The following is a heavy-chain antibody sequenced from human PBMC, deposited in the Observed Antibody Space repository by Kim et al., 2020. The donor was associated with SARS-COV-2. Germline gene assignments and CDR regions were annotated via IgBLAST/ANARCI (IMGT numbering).Heavy chain of an antibody. CDR2: ISSSSSYT. CDR1: GFTFSDYY. D-gene: IGHD6-13*01. CDR3: ANSRTPYYFDY. V-gene: IGHV3-11*06. Sequence: GGSLRLSCAASGFTFSDYYMSWIRQAPGKGLEWVSYISSSSSYTNYADSVKGRFTISRDNAKNSLYLQMNSLRAEDTAVYYCANSRTPYYFDYWGQGTLVTVSS. J-gene: IGHJ4*02.